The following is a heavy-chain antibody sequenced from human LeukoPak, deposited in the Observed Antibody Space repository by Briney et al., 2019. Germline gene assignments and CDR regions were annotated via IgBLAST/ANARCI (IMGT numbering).Heavy chain of an antibody. V-gene: IGHV4/OR15-8*01. Sequence: SSETLSLTCDVSGGSIDSTNWWNWVRQPPGKGLEWIGEIHHDGRINYNPSLKSRVTLSVDKSKNQFSLRLNSVTAADTAMYYCARSHDHLWGNYPDYWGQGTLVTVSS. D-gene: IGHD3-16*02. J-gene: IGHJ4*02. CDR3: ARSHDHLWGNYPDY. CDR1: GGSIDSTNW. CDR2: IHHDGRI.